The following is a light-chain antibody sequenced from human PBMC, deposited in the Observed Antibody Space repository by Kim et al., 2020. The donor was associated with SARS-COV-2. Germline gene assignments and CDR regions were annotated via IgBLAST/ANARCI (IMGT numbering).Light chain of an antibody. J-gene: IGLJ1*01. Sequence: QSALTQPPSVSGSPGQSVTISCTGTSSDVGSYNRVSWYQQPPGTAPKLMIYEVSNRPSGVPDRFSGSKSGNTASLTISVLQAEDEADYYCSAYRSGSTYVFGTGTKVTVL. CDR2: EVS. CDR1: SSDVGSYNR. V-gene: IGLV2-18*02. CDR3: SAYRSGSTYV.